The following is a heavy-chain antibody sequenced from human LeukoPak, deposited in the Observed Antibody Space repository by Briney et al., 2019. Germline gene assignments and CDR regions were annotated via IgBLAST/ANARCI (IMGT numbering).Heavy chain of an antibody. D-gene: IGHD4-11*01. CDR2: ISSGSTTR. V-gene: IGHV3-48*03. Sequence: PGGSLRLSCEASGFTFSSFEVNWVRQAPGKGLEWVSYISSGSTTRYYADSVKGRFTISRDNAKNSLYLQMSSLRAEDTAVYYCARAQYSYYDYWGQGTLVTVSS. CDR1: GFTFSSFE. CDR3: ARAQYSYYDY. J-gene: IGHJ4*02.